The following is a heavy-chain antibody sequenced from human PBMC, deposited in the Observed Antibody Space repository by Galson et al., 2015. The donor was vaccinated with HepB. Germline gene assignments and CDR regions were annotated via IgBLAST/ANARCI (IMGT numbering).Heavy chain of an antibody. CDR2: ISAYNGNT. V-gene: IGHV1-18*01. CDR3: ARTSIRVAAATAKNYGMDV. J-gene: IGHJ6*02. CDR1: GYTFTSYG. D-gene: IGHD6-13*01. Sequence: SVKVSCKASGYTFTSYGISWVRQAPGQGLEWMGWISAYNGNTNYAQKLQGRVTMTTDTSTSTAYMELRSLRSDDTAVYYCARTSIRVAAATAKNYGMDVWGQGTTVTVSS.